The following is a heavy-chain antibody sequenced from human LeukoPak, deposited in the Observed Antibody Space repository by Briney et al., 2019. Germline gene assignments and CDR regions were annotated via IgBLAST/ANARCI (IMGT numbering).Heavy chain of an antibody. CDR1: GFTFSSYS. CDR3: ARDPDSSGYLGYFDY. Sequence: GGPLRLSCAASGFTFSSYSMNWVRQAPGKGLEWVSYINSGSEAIYYADSVKGRFTISRDNSKNTLYLQMNSLRAEDTAVYYCARDPDSSGYLGYFDYWGQGTLVTVSS. D-gene: IGHD3-22*01. V-gene: IGHV3-48*01. J-gene: IGHJ4*02. CDR2: INSGSEAI.